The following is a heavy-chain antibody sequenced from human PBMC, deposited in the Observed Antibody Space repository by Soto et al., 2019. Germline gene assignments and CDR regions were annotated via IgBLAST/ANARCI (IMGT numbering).Heavy chain of an antibody. Sequence: QVQLQESGPGLVKPSQTLSLTCTISSGSISSGSYYWSWIRQLPGKGLEWIGNIYSSGNTFYNPSLKSRLTISVDTSQNQFSLKLSSVTAADTAVYFCAREGPYSSRSYYYPMDVWGQGTTVTVSS. D-gene: IGHD6-19*01. V-gene: IGHV4-31*03. CDR2: IYSSGNT. CDR1: SGSISSGSYY. CDR3: AREGPYSSRSYYYPMDV. J-gene: IGHJ6*02.